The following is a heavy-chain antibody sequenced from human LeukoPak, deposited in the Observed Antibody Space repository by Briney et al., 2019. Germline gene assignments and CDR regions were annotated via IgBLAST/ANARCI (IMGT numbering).Heavy chain of an antibody. J-gene: IGHJ4*02. CDR3: ARDYGGKFDY. Sequence: KPSETLSLTCTVSGGSISSYYWSWIRQPPGKGLEWIGYIYYRGSTNYNPSLKSRLTMSVDTSKNQFSLKLSSVTAADTAVYYCARDYGGKFDYWGQGTLVTVCS. CDR1: GGSISSYY. D-gene: IGHD4-23*01. CDR2: IYYRGST. V-gene: IGHV4-59*01.